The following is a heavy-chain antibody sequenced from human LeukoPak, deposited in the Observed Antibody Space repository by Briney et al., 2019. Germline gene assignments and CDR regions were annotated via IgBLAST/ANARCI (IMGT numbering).Heavy chain of an antibody. D-gene: IGHD4-17*01. CDR1: GFTVSSNY. CDR3: ARDLPYGDYGY. V-gene: IGHV3-66*01. Sequence: PGGSLRLSCAASGFTVSSNYMSWVRQAPGKGLEWVSVIYSGGSTYYADSVKGRFTISRDNSKNTLYLQMNSLRAEDTAVYYCARDLPYGDYGYWGQGILVTVSS. J-gene: IGHJ4*02. CDR2: IYSGGST.